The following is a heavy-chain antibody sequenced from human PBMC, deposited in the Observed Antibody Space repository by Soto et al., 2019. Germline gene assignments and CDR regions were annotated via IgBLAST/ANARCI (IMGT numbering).Heavy chain of an antibody. CDR3: ARDGTDIVVVPADLDY. CDR1: GFTFSSYS. D-gene: IGHD2-2*01. J-gene: IGHJ4*02. Sequence: GGSLRLSCAASGFTFSSYSMNWVRQAPGKGLEWVSYISSSSSTIYYADSVKGRFTISRDNAKNSLYLQMNSLRDEDTAVYYCARDGTDIVVVPADLDYWGQGTLVTVSS. V-gene: IGHV3-48*02. CDR2: ISSSSSTI.